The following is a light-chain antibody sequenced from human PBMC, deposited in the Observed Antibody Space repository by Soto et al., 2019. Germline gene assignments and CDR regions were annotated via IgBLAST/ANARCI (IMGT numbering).Light chain of an antibody. CDR1: QSVSSY. J-gene: IGKJ4*01. Sequence: EIVLTQAPATLSLSPGERATLSCRASQSVSSYLAWYQQKPGQAPRLLIYDASNRATGIPARFSGSGSGTDFTLTISSLEPEDFAVYYCQQRSNLPLTFGGGTKWIS. CDR3: QQRSNLPLT. CDR2: DAS. V-gene: IGKV3-11*01.